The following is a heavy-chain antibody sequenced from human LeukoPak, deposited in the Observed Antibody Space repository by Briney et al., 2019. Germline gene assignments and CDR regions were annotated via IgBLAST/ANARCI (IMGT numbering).Heavy chain of an antibody. J-gene: IGHJ6*02. CDR2: ISWNSGSI. V-gene: IGHV3-9*01. CDR1: GFTFDDYA. Sequence: GGSLRLSCAASGFTFDDYAMHWVRQAPGKGLEWVSGISWNSGSIGYADSVKGRFTISRDNAKNSLYLQMNSLRAEDTALYYCAKDIGPYYYDSSGALYCGMDVWGQGTTVTVSS. CDR3: AKDIGPYYYDSSGALYCGMDV. D-gene: IGHD3-22*01.